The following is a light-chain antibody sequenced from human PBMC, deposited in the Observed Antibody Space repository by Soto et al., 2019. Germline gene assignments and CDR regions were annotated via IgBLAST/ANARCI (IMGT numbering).Light chain of an antibody. CDR3: QQYDDWPRT. CDR2: GAS. Sequence: EIVMTQSPATLSVSPGERATLSCRASQSVSGNLVWYQQKPGQAPRLLIYGASTRAIGIPARFSGSGSGTAFILTISSLQSEDFALYYCQQYDDWPRTFGQGTKVEIK. J-gene: IGKJ1*01. CDR1: QSVSGN. V-gene: IGKV3-15*01.